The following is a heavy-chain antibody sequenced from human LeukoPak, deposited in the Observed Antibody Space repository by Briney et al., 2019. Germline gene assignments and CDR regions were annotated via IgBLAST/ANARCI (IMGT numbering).Heavy chain of an antibody. CDR1: GFTFDDYG. CDR2: INWNGGST. V-gene: IGHV3-20*04. Sequence: GGSLRLSCAASGFTFDDYGMSWVRQAPGKGLEWVSGINWNGGSTGYADSVKGRFTISRDNAKNSLYLQMNSLRADDTALYYCARDRRLVGASRAFDIWGQGTMVTVSS. J-gene: IGHJ3*02. CDR3: ARDRRLVGASRAFDI. D-gene: IGHD1-26*01.